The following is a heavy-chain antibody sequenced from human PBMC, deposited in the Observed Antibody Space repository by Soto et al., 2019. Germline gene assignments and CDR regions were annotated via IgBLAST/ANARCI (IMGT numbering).Heavy chain of an antibody. V-gene: IGHV3-23*01. J-gene: IGHJ6*03. D-gene: IGHD5-18*01. CDR3: AKEEAMTRYYYYMDV. CDR1: GFTFSSYA. Sequence: PGGSLRLSCAASGFTFSSYAMSWVRQAPGKGLEWVSAISGSGGSTYYADSVKGRSTISRDNSKNTLYLQMNSLRAEDTAVYYCAKEEAMTRYYYYMDVWGKGTTVTVSS. CDR2: ISGSGGST.